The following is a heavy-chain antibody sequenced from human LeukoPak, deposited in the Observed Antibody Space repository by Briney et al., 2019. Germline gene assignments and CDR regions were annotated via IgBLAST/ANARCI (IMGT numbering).Heavy chain of an antibody. CDR1: GGSISSGNYY. V-gene: IGHV4-31*03. J-gene: IGHJ4*02. CDR3: AGKQGGIHYFDY. Sequence: PSETLSLTCTVSGGSISSGNYYWSWIRQHPGRGLEWIGYIYYSGNTYYNPSLKSRVTISADTSKNQFSVNLSSVTAADTAVYYCAGKQGGIHYFDYWGQGTLVTVSS. CDR2: IYYSGNT.